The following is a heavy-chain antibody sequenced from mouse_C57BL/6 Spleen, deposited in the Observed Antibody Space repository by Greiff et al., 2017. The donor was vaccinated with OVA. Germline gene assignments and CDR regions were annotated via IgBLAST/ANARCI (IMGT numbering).Heavy chain of an antibody. Sequence: EVQLQQSGPELVKPGASVKISCKASGYTFTDYYMNWVKQSHGKSLEWIGDINPNNGGTSYNQKFKGKATLTVDKSSSTAYMELRSLTSEDSAVYYCARYYYDYVFDYWGQGTTLTVSS. V-gene: IGHV1-26*01. CDR2: INPNNGGT. CDR3: ARYYYDYVFDY. J-gene: IGHJ2*01. D-gene: IGHD2-4*01. CDR1: GYTFTDYY.